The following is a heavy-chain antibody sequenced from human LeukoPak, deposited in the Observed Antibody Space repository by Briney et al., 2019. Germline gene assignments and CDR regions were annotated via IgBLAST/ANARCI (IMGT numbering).Heavy chain of an antibody. Sequence: GGSLILSCAASVITFRSYGMHWVRQSPGKGLEWVAVISYDGSHKYYADSVKGRFSISRDNSKNTLYLQMNSLRADDTAVYYCAKGARGDTVTSIVGLNWFDPWGQGTLVTVSS. J-gene: IGHJ5*02. D-gene: IGHD4-17*01. CDR1: VITFRSYG. CDR3: AKGARGDTVTSIVGLNWFDP. CDR2: ISYDGSHK. V-gene: IGHV3-30*18.